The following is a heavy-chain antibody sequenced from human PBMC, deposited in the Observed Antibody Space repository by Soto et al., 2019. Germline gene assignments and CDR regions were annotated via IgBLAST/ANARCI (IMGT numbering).Heavy chain of an antibody. J-gene: IGHJ4*02. CDR2: ISGSGGST. D-gene: IGHD6-19*01. V-gene: IGHV3-23*01. Sequence: GGSLRLSCAASGFTFSSYAMSWVRQAPGKGLEWVSAISGSGGSTYYADSVKGRFTISRDNSKNTLYLQMNSLRAEDTAVYYCAKKGWPGFSGYYFDYWGQGTLVTVSS. CDR1: GFTFSSYA. CDR3: AKKGWPGFSGYYFDY.